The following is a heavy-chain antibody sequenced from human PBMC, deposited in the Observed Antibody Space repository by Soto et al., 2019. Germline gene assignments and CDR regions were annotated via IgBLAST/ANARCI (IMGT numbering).Heavy chain of an antibody. J-gene: IGHJ6*02. Sequence: QVQLVESGGGVVQPGRSLRLSCAASGFTFRNYGMHWVRQAPAKGLEWVALVWYDGGNKNYVDSVKGRFTISRDNSKNTLYLQMNSLRDEDTAVYYCVRAAGYSGTDYVYSYGMDVWGQGTTVTVSS. CDR2: VWYDGGNK. CDR1: GFTFRNYG. D-gene: IGHD5-12*01. V-gene: IGHV3-33*01. CDR3: VRAAGYSGTDYVYSYGMDV.